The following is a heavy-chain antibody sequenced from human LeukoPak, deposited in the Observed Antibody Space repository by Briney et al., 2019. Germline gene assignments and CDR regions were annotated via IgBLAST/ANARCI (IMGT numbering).Heavy chain of an antibody. J-gene: IGHJ5*02. CDR3: ARGTIFGVVITDDWFDP. D-gene: IGHD3-3*01. CDR1: GFTVSSNY. V-gene: IGHV3-66*02. CDR2: IYSGGST. Sequence: GGSLGPSCAASGFTVSSNYMSWVRQAPGKGLEWVSVIYSGGSTYYADSVKGRFTISRDNSKNTLYLQMNSLRAEDAAVYYCARGTIFGVVITDDWFDPWGQGTLVTVSS.